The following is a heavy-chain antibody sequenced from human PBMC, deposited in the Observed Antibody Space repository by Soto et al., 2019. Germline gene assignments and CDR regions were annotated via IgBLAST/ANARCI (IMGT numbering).Heavy chain of an antibody. V-gene: IGHV3-7*01. CDR3: ARDREYYGSGSYCDY. J-gene: IGHJ4*02. CDR2: IKQDGSEK. Sequence: EVQLVESGGGLVQPGGSLRLSCAASGFTFSSYWMSWVRQAPGKGLEWVANIKQDGSEKYYVDSVKGRFTISRDNAKNSLYLQMNSLRAEDTAVYYCARDREYYGSGSYCDYWGQGTLVTVSS. CDR1: GFTFSSYW. D-gene: IGHD3-10*01.